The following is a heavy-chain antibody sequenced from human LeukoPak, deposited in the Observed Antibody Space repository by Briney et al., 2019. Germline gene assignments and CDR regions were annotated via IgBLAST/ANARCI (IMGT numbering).Heavy chain of an antibody. V-gene: IGHV3-30-3*01. Sequence: QPGGSLRLSCAASGFTFSSYAMHWVRQAPGKGLEWVAVISYDGSNKYYADSVKGRFTISRDNSKNTLYLQMNSLRAEDTAVYYCAGGRVYGGYLQPDNWFDPWGQGTLVTVSS. CDR2: ISYDGSNK. D-gene: IGHD4-17*01. CDR3: AGGRVYGGYLQPDNWFDP. CDR1: GFTFSSYA. J-gene: IGHJ5*02.